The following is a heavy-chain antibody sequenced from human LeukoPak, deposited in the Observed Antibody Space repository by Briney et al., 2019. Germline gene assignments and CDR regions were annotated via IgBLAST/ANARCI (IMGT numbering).Heavy chain of an antibody. J-gene: IGHJ4*02. CDR1: GYTFSRYG. CDR3: ARDPPSPSSSWPYSLDY. CDR2: ISTYNGDT. Sequence: ASVTVSYKASGYTFSRYGISWVRQAPGQGLEWMAWISTYNGDTNTRYAQKVQGRVTVTTDTSTSTAYMELRSLRSDDTAVYYCARDPPSPSSSWPYSLDYWGQGTLVTVSS. V-gene: IGHV1-18*01. D-gene: IGHD6-13*01.